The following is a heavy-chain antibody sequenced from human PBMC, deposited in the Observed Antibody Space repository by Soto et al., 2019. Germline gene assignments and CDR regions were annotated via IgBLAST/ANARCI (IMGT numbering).Heavy chain of an antibody. CDR2: ISYDGSNK. D-gene: IGHD6-19*01. CDR3: AKRDSSGWSYYYYYGMDV. Sequence: QTGGSPRLSCAASGFTFSIYGIHWVRQAPDKGLEWVAVISYDGSNKYYADSVKGRFTISRDNSKNTLYLQMNSLRAEDTAVYYCAKRDSSGWSYYYYYGMDVWGQGNTVTVPS. J-gene: IGHJ6*02. V-gene: IGHV3-30*18. CDR1: GFTFSIYG.